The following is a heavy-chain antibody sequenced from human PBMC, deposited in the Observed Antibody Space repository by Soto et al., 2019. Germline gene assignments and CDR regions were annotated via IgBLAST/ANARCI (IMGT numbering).Heavy chain of an antibody. CDR1: GYTFTSSG. CDR2: ISAYTGNT. CDR3: ARNDRYEDEYFRH. Sequence: ASVKISFKPSGYTFTSSGISWVRQAPGQGLEWMGWISAYTGNTNYAQTLQGRVTMTTDTSTRTAYMELRSLRSADKAVYYCARNDRYEDEYFRHWGQGTLVTVSS. J-gene: IGHJ1*01. V-gene: IGHV1-18*04. D-gene: IGHD3-22*01.